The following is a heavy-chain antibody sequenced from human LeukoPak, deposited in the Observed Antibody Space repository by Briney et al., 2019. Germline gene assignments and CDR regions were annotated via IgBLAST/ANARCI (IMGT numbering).Heavy chain of an antibody. CDR3: ARVRYGSGSYYGIYFDY. J-gene: IGHJ4*02. V-gene: IGHV3-66*01. Sequence: GGSLRLSCAASGFTVSSNYMSWVRQAPGKGLEWVSVIYSGGSTYYADSVKGRFIISRDNAKNSLYLQMNSLRAEDTAVYYCARVRYGSGSYYGIYFDYWGQGTLVTVSS. CDR2: IYSGGST. CDR1: GFTVSSNY. D-gene: IGHD3-10*01.